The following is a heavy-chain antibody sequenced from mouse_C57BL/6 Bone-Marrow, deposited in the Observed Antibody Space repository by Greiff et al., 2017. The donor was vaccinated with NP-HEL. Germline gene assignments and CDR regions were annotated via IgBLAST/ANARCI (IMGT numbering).Heavy chain of an antibody. Sequence: EVKLMESGGDLVKPGGSLKLSCAASGFTFSSYGMSWVRQTPDKRLEWVATISSGGSYTYYPDSVKGRFTISRDNAKNTLYLQMSSLKSEDTAMYYCARQTMITDYFDYWGQGTTLTVSS. CDR2: ISSGGSYT. D-gene: IGHD2-4*01. V-gene: IGHV5-6*01. CDR3: ARQTMITDYFDY. J-gene: IGHJ2*01. CDR1: GFTFSSYG.